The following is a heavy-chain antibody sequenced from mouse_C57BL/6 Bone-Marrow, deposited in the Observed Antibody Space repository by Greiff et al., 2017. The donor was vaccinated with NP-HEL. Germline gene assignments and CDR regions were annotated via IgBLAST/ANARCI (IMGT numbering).Heavy chain of an antibody. Sequence: VQLKESGAELVKPGASVKLSCTASGFNIKDYYMHWVKQRTEQGLAWIGRIDPEDGETNYAPKFPGKAPITADTSSNTAYLQRSSLTSEDTAVYYCAPYGLFAYWGQGTLVTVSA. D-gene: IGHD1-1*02. V-gene: IGHV14-2*01. J-gene: IGHJ3*01. CDR3: APYGLFAY. CDR2: IDPEDGET. CDR1: GFNIKDYY.